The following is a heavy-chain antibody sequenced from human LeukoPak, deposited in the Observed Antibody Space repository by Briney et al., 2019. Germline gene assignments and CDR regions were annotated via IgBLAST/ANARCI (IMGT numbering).Heavy chain of an antibody. D-gene: IGHD5-12*01. J-gene: IGHJ4*02. CDR3: ASQRGYSGYDPFDY. CDR2: IYYSGST. V-gene: IGHV4-59*08. CDR1: GGSISSYY. Sequence: PSETLSLTCTVSGGSISSYYWSWIRQPPGKGLEWIGYIYYSGSTNYNPSLKSRVTVSVDTSKNQFSLKLSSVTAADTAVYYCASQRGYSGYDPFDYWGQGTLVTVSS.